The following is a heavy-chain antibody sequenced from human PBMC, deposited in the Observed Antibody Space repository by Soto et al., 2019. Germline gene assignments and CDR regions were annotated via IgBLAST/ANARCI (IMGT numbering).Heavy chain of an antibody. CDR1: GGSISSSNW. D-gene: IGHD6-19*01. V-gene: IGHV4-4*02. CDR2: IYPGGRT. J-gene: IGHJ4*02. Sequence: SETLSLTCAVSGGSISSSNWWSWVRQPPGKGLEWIGEIYPGGRTHYNPSFKSRLSISVDTSKNQFSLKLSSVTAADTAVYYCATWASAWGYFDYWGQGTLVTVSS. CDR3: ATWASAWGYFDY.